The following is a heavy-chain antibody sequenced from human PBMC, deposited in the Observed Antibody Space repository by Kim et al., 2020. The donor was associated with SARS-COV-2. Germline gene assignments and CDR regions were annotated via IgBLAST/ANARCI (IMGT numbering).Heavy chain of an antibody. CDR2: INASGRSA. D-gene: IGHD3-16*01. V-gene: IGHV1-46*01. Sequence: ASVKVSCKASGYTFTSYHMHWVRQAPRQGLEWMGFINASGRSASYPQKFQGRVTMTRDTSTSTVYMELSSLRSEDTAVYYCAREGPNTYYFDYWGQGTLVTVSS. J-gene: IGHJ4*02. CDR1: GYTFTSYH. CDR3: AREGPNTYYFDY.